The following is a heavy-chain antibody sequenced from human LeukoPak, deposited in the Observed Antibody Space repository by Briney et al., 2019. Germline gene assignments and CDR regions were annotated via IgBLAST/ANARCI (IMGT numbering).Heavy chain of an antibody. V-gene: IGHV3-30-3*01. D-gene: IGHD6-13*01. CDR3: ARAPKSSEYSSRWYWFDL. CDR2: ISYDGTNK. CDR1: GYTFSTYT. J-gene: IGHJ5*02. Sequence: GGSLRLSCAVSGYTFSTYTMHWVRQAPGKGLEWMAVISYDGTNKYYADSVKGRFTISRDISKNTLYLQMNSLRPEDTAVYYCARAPKSSEYSSRWYWFDLWGQGTLVTVSS.